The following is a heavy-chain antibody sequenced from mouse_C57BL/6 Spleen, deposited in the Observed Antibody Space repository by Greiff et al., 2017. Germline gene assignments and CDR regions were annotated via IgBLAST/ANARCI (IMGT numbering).Heavy chain of an antibody. CDR3: ARGGYYYGSSWYFEV. CDR2: ISSGSSTI. D-gene: IGHD1-1*01. V-gene: IGHV5-17*01. J-gene: IGHJ1*03. Sequence: EVKLMESGGGLVKPGGSLKLSCAASGFTFSDYGMHWVRQAPEKGLEWVAYISSGSSTIYYADTVKGRFTISRDNAKNTLFLQMTRLRSEDTAMYYCARGGYYYGSSWYFEVWGTGTTVTVSS. CDR1: GFTFSDYG.